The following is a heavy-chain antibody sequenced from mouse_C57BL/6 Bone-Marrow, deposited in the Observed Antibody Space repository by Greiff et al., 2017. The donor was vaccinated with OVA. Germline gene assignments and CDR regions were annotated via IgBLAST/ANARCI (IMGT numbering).Heavy chain of an antibody. J-gene: IGHJ4*01. CDR2: IWSGGST. Sequence: VKLMESGPGLVQPSQSLSITCTVSGFSLTSYGVHWVRQSPGKGLEWLGVIWSGGSTDYNAAFISRLSISKDNSKSQVFFKMNSLQADDTAIYYCASMVTTRDYYAMDYWGQGTSVTVSS. CDR3: ASMVTTRDYYAMDY. CDR1: GFSLTSYG. D-gene: IGHD2-2*01. V-gene: IGHV2-2*01.